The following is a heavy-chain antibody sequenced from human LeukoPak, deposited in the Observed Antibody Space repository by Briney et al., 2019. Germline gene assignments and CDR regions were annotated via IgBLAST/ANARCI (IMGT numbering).Heavy chain of an antibody. CDR2: MNPNSGVT. J-gene: IGHJ4*02. Sequence: GASVKVSCKPSGYTFTVNYLHWVRQAPGQGLEWVGWMNPNSGVTVYAQNFQGRVTMTRDTSISTAYMELRSLTSDDTAVYYCTRGAGTSWFDYWGQGSLVTVSS. CDR1: GYTFTVNY. V-gene: IGHV1-2*02. CDR3: TRGAGTSWFDY. D-gene: IGHD2-2*01.